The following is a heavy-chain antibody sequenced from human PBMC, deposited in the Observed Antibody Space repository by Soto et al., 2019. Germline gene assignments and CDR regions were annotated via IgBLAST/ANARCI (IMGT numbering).Heavy chain of an antibody. Sequence: SGPTLVNPTQTLTLTCTFSGFSLSTSGVGVAWIRQPPGKALEWLALIYWDDGKRYSPSLKTRLNITKDTSKNQVVLTLTNVDPVDTATYYCAHTPAYDISTGYYPFDYWGQGSLVTVSS. CDR3: AHTPAYDISTGYYPFDY. CDR1: GFSLSTSGVG. D-gene: IGHD3-9*01. V-gene: IGHV2-5*02. CDR2: IYWDDGK. J-gene: IGHJ4*02.